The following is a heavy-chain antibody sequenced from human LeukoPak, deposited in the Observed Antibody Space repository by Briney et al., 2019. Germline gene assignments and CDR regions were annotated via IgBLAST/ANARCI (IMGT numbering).Heavy chain of an antibody. Sequence: GGSLRLSCAASGFTFSNYAMNWVRQALGTGLEWVSTISGSGGSTSYADSVKGRFTISRDNSKNTLYLQMNSLRAEDTAVYYCASDLVAADNYFDYWGQGTLVTVSS. V-gene: IGHV3-23*01. J-gene: IGHJ4*02. CDR3: ASDLVAADNYFDY. D-gene: IGHD5-12*01. CDR2: ISGSGGST. CDR1: GFTFSNYA.